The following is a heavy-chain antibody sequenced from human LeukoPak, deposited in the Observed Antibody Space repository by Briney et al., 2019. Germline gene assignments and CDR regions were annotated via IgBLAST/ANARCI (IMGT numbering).Heavy chain of an antibody. J-gene: IGHJ5*02. CDR1: GFTFSNYW. CDR2: IYVDGRTT. V-gene: IGHV3-74*01. CDR3: IRDFRSADL. Sequence: GGSLRLSRVASGFTFSNYWMHWVRHPPGKGLVWVSRIYVDGRTTNYADSVKGRFTISRDNAKNTVYLEMNSLSVEDTATYYCIRDFRSADLWGQGTLVTVTS.